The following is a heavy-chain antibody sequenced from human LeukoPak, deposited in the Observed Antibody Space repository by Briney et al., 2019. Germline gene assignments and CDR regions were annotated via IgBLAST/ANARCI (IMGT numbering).Heavy chain of an antibody. CDR2: MYHRGTS. J-gene: IGHJ4*02. CDR1: GYSITNGFY. V-gene: IGHV4-38-2*02. CDR3: ARTDAGKDNWNGGYFDY. Sequence: SETLSLTCTVSGYSITNGFYWGWIRQSPGKGLEWIGSMYHRGTSYYNPSLKSRVTISVDTSKNQFSLKLSSVTAADTAVYYCARTDAGKDNWNGGYFDYWGQGTLVTVSS. D-gene: IGHD1-1*01.